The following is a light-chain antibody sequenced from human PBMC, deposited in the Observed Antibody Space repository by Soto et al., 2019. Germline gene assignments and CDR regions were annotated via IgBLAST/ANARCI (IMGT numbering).Light chain of an antibody. CDR2: GAS. CDR3: QQLNSFPLT. V-gene: IGKV1-9*01. J-gene: IGKJ4*01. Sequence: DIQLTQSPSFLSASIGDRVTITCRASQGIRSYLAWYQQKSGKVPKLLIYGASTLQSGVPSRFSGSGSGTEFTLTISSLQPEDFATYYCQQLNSFPLTFGGGTKVEIK. CDR1: QGIRSY.